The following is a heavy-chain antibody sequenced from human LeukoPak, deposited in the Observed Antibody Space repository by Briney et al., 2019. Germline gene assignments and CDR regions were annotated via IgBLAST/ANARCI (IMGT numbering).Heavy chain of an antibody. J-gene: IGHJ4*02. CDR2: INHRRTT. CDR3: ATMSPNGYTGLIGAVVGYFEN. Sequence: SETLSLTCAVYAESYSHYYWTWIRQAPGKGLEWLGEINHRRTTNFNLSLKSRATISVDTSKHQFSLKLTSVSAADTAVYYCATMSPNGYTGLIGAVVGYFENWGQGTLVTVSS. D-gene: IGHD3-16*01. V-gene: IGHV4-34*01. CDR1: AESYSHYY.